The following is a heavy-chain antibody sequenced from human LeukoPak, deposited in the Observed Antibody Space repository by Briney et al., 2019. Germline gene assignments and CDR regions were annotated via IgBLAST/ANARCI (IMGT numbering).Heavy chain of an antibody. CDR1: GDSIRSSYW. CDR3: ARKPDGYFPFDY. V-gene: IGHV4-28*01. J-gene: IGHJ4*02. Sequence: PSDTLSLTCGVFGDSIRSSYWWGWIRQPPGKGLEWIGYIYHSGKTHIHPSLKSRVTMSVDTPKNQFSLNLNSVTSVDTAVYYCARKPDGYFPFDYWGQGALVTVSS. D-gene: IGHD3-22*01. CDR2: IYHSGKT.